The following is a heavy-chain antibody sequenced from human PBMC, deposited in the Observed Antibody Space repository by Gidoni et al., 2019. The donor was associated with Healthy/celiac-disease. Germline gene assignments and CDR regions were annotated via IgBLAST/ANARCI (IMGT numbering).Heavy chain of an antibody. V-gene: IGHV4-39*01. J-gene: IGHJ4*02. CDR3: ARGPKGELKEWLRFLRIDY. CDR2: IYYSGST. CDR1: GGSISSSSYY. Sequence: QLQLQESGPGLVKPSETLSLTCTVSGGSISSSSYYWGWIRQPPGKGLEWIGSIYYSGSTYYNPSLKSRVTISVDTSKNQFSLKLSSVTAADTAVYYCARGPKGELKEWLRFLRIDYWGQGTLVTVSS. D-gene: IGHD5-12*01.